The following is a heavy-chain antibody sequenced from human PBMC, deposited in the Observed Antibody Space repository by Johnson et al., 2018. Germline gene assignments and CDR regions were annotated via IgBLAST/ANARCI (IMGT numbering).Heavy chain of an antibody. Sequence: VQLVQSGGGLVQPGGSLSLSCAASGFTFSNYVMTWVRQAPGKGLEWVSAITGSGGNTYYADSLKGRFTISRDNSKNTLYLQMKSLRVEDTAVYYCVRGYGDYWGQGTLVTVSS. CDR3: VRGYGDY. J-gene: IGHJ4*02. CDR2: ITGSGGNT. D-gene: IGHD4-17*01. V-gene: IGHV3-23*04. CDR1: GFTFSNYV.